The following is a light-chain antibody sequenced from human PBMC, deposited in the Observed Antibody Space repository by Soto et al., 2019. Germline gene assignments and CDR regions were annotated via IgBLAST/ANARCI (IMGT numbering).Light chain of an antibody. Sequence: QSVLTQPPSVSGAPGERVIISCTGDSSNIGAGYHVHWYQHLPGRAPKLLICRNHNRPSGVPDRFSGSKSGTSASLAITGLQVEDETEYYCQSYDSTLSGLVFGGGTKVTVL. CDR3: QSYDSTLSGLV. CDR1: SSNIGAGYH. V-gene: IGLV1-40*01. CDR2: RNH. J-gene: IGLJ3*02.